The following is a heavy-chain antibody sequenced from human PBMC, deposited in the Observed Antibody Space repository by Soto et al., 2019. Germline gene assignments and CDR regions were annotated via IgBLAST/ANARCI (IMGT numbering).Heavy chain of an antibody. Sequence: QVQLVQSGAEVKKPGSSVTVSCKASGGTFSSYSINWVRQAPGQGLEGMGEIIPIFGTANYAQKFQGRATVTADESKSTAYTEASSLRSEDTAVYYCERAGGRHSGGIDYLGQGTVVTVSS. CDR1: GGTFSSYS. CDR2: IIPIFGTA. V-gene: IGHV1-69*01. J-gene: IGHJ4*02. D-gene: IGHD1-26*01. CDR3: ERAGGRHSGGIDY.